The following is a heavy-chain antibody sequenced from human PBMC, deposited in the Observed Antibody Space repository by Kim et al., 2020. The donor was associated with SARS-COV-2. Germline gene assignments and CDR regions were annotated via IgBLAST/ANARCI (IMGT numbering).Heavy chain of an antibody. D-gene: IGHD3-3*01. Sequence: GASLKISCKGSGYSFTSYWISWVRQMPGKGLEWMGRIDPSDSYTNYSPSFQGHVTISADKSISTAYLQWSSLKASDTAMYYCARHTTIFGVVISEDVWGQGTTVTVSS. CDR3: ARHTTIFGVVISEDV. CDR1: GYSFTSYW. V-gene: IGHV5-10-1*01. CDR2: IDPSDSYT. J-gene: IGHJ6*02.